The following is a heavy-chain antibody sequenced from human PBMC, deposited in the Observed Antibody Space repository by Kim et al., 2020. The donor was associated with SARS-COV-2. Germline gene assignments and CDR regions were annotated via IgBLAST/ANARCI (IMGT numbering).Heavy chain of an antibody. Sequence: GGSLRLSCAASLFAFNDYGMFWVRQAPGRGLEWVAVISFDGRNKYHANSVKGRFFISRDNSKNTLYLQMNSLRPTDTAVYYCARDDSRGQLFAGKWFDP. J-gene: IGHJ5*02. V-gene: IGHV3-30*03. CDR2: ISFDGRNK. D-gene: IGHD3-10*02. CDR1: LFAFNDYG. CDR3: ARDDSRGQLFAGKWFDP.